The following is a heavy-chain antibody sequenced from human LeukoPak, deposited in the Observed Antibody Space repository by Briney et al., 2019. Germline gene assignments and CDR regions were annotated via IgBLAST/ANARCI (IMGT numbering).Heavy chain of an antibody. CDR2: IYYSGIT. V-gene: IGHV4-31*03. J-gene: IGHJ4*02. CDR3: ARGQRRLQDY. CDR1: GGSISSSTYY. Sequence: PSETLSLTCTVSGGSISSSTYYWSWIRQHPGKGLEWIGYIYYSGITYYNPSLKSRVTISVDTSKNQFSLNLSSVTAADTAVYYCARGQRRLQDYWGQGTLVTVSS.